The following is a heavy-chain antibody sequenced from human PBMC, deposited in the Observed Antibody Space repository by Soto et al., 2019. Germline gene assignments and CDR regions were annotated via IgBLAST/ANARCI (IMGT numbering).Heavy chain of an antibody. CDR3: ARVRSSGREFDY. CDR2: VDPRDGST. D-gene: IGHD6-25*01. J-gene: IGHJ4*02. Sequence: QVQLVQSGAEMKRPGASVILSCKASGYIFTTYSIHWVRQTAGQGLEWMAKVDPRDGSTGYAQKFRGRVTMAWDTSTGTVSMEVSSLQSDDTATYYCARVRSSGREFDYWGQGTQVTVSS. CDR1: GYIFTTYS. V-gene: IGHV1-46*01.